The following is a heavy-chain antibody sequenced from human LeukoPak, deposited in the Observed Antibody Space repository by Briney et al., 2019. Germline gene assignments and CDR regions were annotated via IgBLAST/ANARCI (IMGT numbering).Heavy chain of an antibody. J-gene: IGHJ4*02. V-gene: IGHV4-59*12. D-gene: IGHD4-17*01. CDR3: ARYGDYLGY. CDR2: IYYSGST. CDR1: GGSISHYY. Sequence: SETLSLTCTVSGGSISHYYWSWIRQPPGKGLEWIGYIYYSGSTNYNPSLKSRVTISVDTSKNQFSLKLSSVTAADTAVYYCARYGDYLGYWGQGTLVTVSS.